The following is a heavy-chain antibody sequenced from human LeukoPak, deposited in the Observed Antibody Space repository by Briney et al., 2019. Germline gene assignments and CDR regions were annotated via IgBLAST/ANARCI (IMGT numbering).Heavy chain of an antibody. D-gene: IGHD6-19*01. CDR1: GYTFTSYC. V-gene: IGHV1-18*01. J-gene: IGHJ5*02. CDR2: ISAYNGNT. Sequence: ASVKVSCKASGYTFTSYCISWARQAPGQGLEWMGWISAYNGNTNYAQKLQGRVTMTTDTSTSTAYMELRSLRSDDTAVYYCARGSYSSGWLKAGSWFDPWGQGTLVTVSS. CDR3: ARGSYSSGWLKAGSWFDP.